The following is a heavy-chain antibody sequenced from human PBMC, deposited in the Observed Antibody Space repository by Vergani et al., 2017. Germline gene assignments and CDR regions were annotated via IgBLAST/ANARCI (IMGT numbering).Heavy chain of an antibody. CDR1: GFTFDDYT. J-gene: IGHJ4*02. CDR3: ARENDLAKFDY. Sequence: EVQLVESGGVVVQPGGSLRLSCAASGFTFDDYTMHWVRQAPGKGLEWVSLISWDGGSTYYADSVKGRFTISRDNSKNSLYLQMNSLRTEDTALYYCARENDLAKFDYWGQGTLVTVSS. D-gene: IGHD3/OR15-3a*01. V-gene: IGHV3-43*01. CDR2: ISWDGGST.